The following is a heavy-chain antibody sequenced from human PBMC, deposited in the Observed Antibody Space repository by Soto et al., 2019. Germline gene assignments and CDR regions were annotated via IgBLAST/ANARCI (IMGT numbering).Heavy chain of an antibody. J-gene: IGHJ6*02. V-gene: IGHV3-9*01. D-gene: IGHD3-3*01. CDR3: AKDQGRDFWTLSYYGMDV. CDR1: GFTFDDYA. CDR2: ISWNSGSI. Sequence: EVQLVESGGGLVQPGRSLRLSCAASGFTFDDYAMHWVRQAPGKGLAWVSGISWNSGSIGYADSVKGRFTISRDNAKNSLYLQMNSLRAEDTALYYCAKDQGRDFWTLSYYGMDVWGQGTTVTVSS.